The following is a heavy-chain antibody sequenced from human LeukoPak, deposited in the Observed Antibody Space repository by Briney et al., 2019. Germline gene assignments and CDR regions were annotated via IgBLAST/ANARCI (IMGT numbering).Heavy chain of an antibody. V-gene: IGHV4-39*01. CDR3: ARLVGGYYYDSSGPY. CDR2: IYYSGST. Sequence: SETLSLTCTVSGGSISSSSYYWGWIRQPPGKGLEWIGSIYYSGSTYYNPSLKSRVTISVDTSKNQFSLKLSSVTAADTAVYYCARLVGGYYYDSSGPYWGQGTLVTVSS. CDR1: GGSISSSSYY. J-gene: IGHJ4*02. D-gene: IGHD3-22*01.